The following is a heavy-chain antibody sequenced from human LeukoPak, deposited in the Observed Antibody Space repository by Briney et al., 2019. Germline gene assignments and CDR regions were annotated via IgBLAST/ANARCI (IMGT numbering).Heavy chain of an antibody. CDR2: IRYEGSNK. CDR3: AKDSAIYCSSTSCDVFDY. D-gene: IGHD2-2*01. J-gene: IGHJ4*02. CDR1: GFTFSSYG. Sequence: GGSLRLSCAASGFTFSSYGMHWVRPAPGKGLAGVAFIRYEGSNKYYADSVKGRFTISRDNSKNTLYLQMNSLRAEDTAVYSCAKDSAIYCSSTSCDVFDYWGQGTLVTVSS. V-gene: IGHV3-30*02.